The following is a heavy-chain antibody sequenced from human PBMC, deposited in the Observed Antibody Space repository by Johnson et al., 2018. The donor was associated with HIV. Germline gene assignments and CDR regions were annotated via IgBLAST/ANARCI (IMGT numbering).Heavy chain of an antibody. CDR3: ARDREDSSGWDNFGAFDI. CDR1: GFTFSSQV. Sequence: EQLVESGGGLVQPGGSLRLSCAASGFTFSSQVMNWVRQAPGQELEWVSGISGSGGNTYYADSVKGRFPISRDNAKNSLYLQMNSLRAEDTAVYYCARDREDSSGWDNFGAFDIWGQGTMVTVSS. V-gene: IGHV3-23*04. CDR2: ISGSGGNT. J-gene: IGHJ3*02. D-gene: IGHD6-19*01.